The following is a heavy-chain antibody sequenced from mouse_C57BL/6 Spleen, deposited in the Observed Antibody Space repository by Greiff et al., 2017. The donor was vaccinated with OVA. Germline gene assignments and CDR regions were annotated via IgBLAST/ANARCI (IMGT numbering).Heavy chain of an antibody. CDR3: ARDGSPYYFDY. CDR2: ISYDGSN. J-gene: IGHJ2*01. CDR1: GYSITSGYY. Sequence: EVQLQESGPGLVKPSQSLSLTCSVTGYSITSGYYWNWIRQFPGNKLEWMGYISYDGSNNYNTSLKNRISITRDTSKHQFFLKLNSVTTEDTATYDCARDGSPYYFDYWGQGTTLTVSS. V-gene: IGHV3-6*01. D-gene: IGHD1-1*01.